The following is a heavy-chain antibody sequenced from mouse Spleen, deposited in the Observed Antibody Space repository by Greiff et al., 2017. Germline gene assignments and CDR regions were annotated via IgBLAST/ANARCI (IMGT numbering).Heavy chain of an antibody. Sequence: VNLVESGPELVKPGASVKISCKASGYSFTGYFMNWVKQSHGKSLEWIGEILPGSGSTNYNEKFKGKATFTADTSSNTAYMQLSSLTSEDSAVYYCARRGSSYPWFAYWGQGTLVTVSA. V-gene: IGHV1-9*01. CDR2: ILPGSGST. J-gene: IGHJ3*01. CDR3: ARRGSSYPWFAY. CDR1: GYSFTGYF. D-gene: IGHD1-1*01.